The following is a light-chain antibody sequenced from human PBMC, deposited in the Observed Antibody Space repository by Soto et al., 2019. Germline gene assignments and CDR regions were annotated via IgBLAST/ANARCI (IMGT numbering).Light chain of an antibody. CDR3: SSYTSSSNYV. V-gene: IGLV2-14*01. J-gene: IGLJ1*01. CDR2: DVS. Sequence: QSALTQPASVSGSPGQSITISCTGTSSDVGGYNYVSWYQQHPGKAPKLRIYDVSNRPSGVSNRFSGSKSGNTASLTISGLQAEDEADYYCSSYTSSSNYVFGTGTQLTVL. CDR1: SSDVGGYNY.